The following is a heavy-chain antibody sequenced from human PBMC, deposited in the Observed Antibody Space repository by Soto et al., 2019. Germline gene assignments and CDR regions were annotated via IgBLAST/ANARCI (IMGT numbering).Heavy chain of an antibody. CDR2: IYHSGST. V-gene: IGHV4-4*02. D-gene: IGHD3-22*01. Sequence: QVELQESGPGLVKPSGTLSLTCVVSGNSISPTNWWSWVRQSPGKGLEWIGEIYHSGSTNYNPSLKSRVTISVDKSKNQCSLKLSSVTAADTAVYYCARDVGYHYDGSPSGQFDFWGQGTLVTVSS. CDR1: GNSISPTNW. CDR3: ARDVGYHYDGSPSGQFDF. J-gene: IGHJ4*02.